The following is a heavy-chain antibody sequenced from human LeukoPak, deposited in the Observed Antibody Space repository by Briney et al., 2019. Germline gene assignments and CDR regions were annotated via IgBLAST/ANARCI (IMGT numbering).Heavy chain of an antibody. J-gene: IGHJ5*02. D-gene: IGHD1-1*01. V-gene: IGHV5-10-1*01. Sequence: GESLKISCKDSGYSLTYYCIIWERQMPGKGLGWMGSIDPSDSYGNYSPSFQGPVTISADKSISPAYVQWGSLKASDTAMYYCARQPEGTWFDPWGQGTLVTVSS. CDR2: IDPSDSYG. CDR1: GYSLTYYC. CDR3: ARQPEGTWFDP.